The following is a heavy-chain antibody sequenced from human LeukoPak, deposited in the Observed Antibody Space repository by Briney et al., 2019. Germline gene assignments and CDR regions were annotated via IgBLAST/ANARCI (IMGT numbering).Heavy chain of an antibody. V-gene: IGHV3-9*01. D-gene: IGHD2-2*01. Sequence: GGSLRLSCAASGFTFDDYAMHWVRQAPGKGLEWVSGISWNSGSIGYADSVKGRFTISRDNAKNSQYLQMNSLRAEDTAVYYCARDRDIVVVPAAIWCPYYYCMDVWGKGTTVTVSS. J-gene: IGHJ6*03. CDR1: GFTFDDYA. CDR2: ISWNSGSI. CDR3: ARDRDIVVVPAAIWCPYYYCMDV.